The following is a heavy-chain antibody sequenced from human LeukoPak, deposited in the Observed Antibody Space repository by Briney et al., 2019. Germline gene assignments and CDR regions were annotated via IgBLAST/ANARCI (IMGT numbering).Heavy chain of an antibody. CDR2: IWFDGSNI. V-gene: IGHV3-33*01. J-gene: IGHJ4*02. CDR1: GFNFSSYG. CDR3: ARDSLPMAVTGPFDH. Sequence: GGSLRLSCAASGFNFSSYGMHWVRQAPGKGLEWVTSIWFDGSNIHYADSVKGRVIISRDNSKSALYLQMNSLRAEDTAIYYCARDSLPMAVTGPFDHWGQGALVTVSS. D-gene: IGHD6-19*01.